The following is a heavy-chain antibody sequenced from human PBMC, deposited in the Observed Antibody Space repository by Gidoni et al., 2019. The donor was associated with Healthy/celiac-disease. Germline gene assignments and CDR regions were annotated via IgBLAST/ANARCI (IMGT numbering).Heavy chain of an antibody. J-gene: IGHJ6*02. D-gene: IGHD3-22*01. Sequence: QVQLQESGPGLVKPSQTLSLTCTVSGGSISSGDYYWGWIRQPPGKGLEWIGYIYYSGSTYYNPSLKSRVTISVDTSKNQFSLKLSSVTAADTAVYYCAREVVVRGLYYYYYGMDVWGQGTTVTVSS. CDR3: AREVVVRGLYYYYYGMDV. CDR1: GGSISSGDYY. CDR2: IYYSGST. V-gene: IGHV4-30-4*01.